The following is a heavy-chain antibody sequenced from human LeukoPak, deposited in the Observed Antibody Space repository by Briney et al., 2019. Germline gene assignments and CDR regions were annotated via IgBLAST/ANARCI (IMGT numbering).Heavy chain of an antibody. CDR1: GHTFTASY. Sequence: ASVKVSCKASGHTFTASYMHRVRQAPGQGLEWMGWINPNSGGTNYAQKFQGRVTMARDTSISTAYMELSRLRSDDTAVYYCARDGGAGYHYGESGYFAEYFQHWGQGTLVTVSS. CDR3: ARDGGAGYHYGESGYFAEYFQH. J-gene: IGHJ1*01. CDR2: INPNSGGT. D-gene: IGHD3-3*01. V-gene: IGHV1-2*02.